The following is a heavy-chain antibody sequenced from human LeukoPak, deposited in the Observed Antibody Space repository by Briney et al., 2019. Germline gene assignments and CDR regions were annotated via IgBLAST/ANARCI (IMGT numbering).Heavy chain of an antibody. CDR3: ARYSGSYHTYFDS. V-gene: IGHV1-46*01. CDR2: INPSGGIT. Sequence: ASVKVSCKASGYNFIGYYIHWVRQAPGQGLEWMGIINPSGGITTYAQKFEGRVTMTRDTSTSTVDMKLSRLRSEDTAVYYCARYSGSYHTYFDSWGQGTLVTVSS. CDR1: GYNFIGYY. J-gene: IGHJ4*02. D-gene: IGHD1-26*01.